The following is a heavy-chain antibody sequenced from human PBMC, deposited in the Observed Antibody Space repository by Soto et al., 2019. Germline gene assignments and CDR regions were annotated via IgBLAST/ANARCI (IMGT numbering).Heavy chain of an antibody. CDR3: CVIVVVTAIPGLDP. V-gene: IGHV3-30*03. CDR1: GFTFSSYG. CDR2: ISYDGSNK. Sequence: PGGSLRLSCAASGFTFSSYGMHWVRQAPGKGLEWVAVISYDGSNKYYADSVKGRFTISRDNSKNTLYLQMNSLRAEDTAVYYCCVIVVVTAIPGLDPWGLGTLVTVSS. D-gene: IGHD2-21*02. J-gene: IGHJ5*02.